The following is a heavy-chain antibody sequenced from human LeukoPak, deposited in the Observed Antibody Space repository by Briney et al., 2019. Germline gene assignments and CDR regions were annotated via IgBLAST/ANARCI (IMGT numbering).Heavy chain of an antibody. D-gene: IGHD4/OR15-4a*01. V-gene: IGHV3-53*01. CDR2: IFSST. Sequence: GGSLRLSCAASGFTVSSNSMSWVRQAPGKGLEWVSFIFSSTHYSDSVKGRFTISRDNSKNTLYLQMNSLRAEDTAVYYCARRAGAYSHPYDYWGQGTLVTVSS. CDR1: GFTVSSNS. J-gene: IGHJ4*02. CDR3: ARRAGAYSHPYDY.